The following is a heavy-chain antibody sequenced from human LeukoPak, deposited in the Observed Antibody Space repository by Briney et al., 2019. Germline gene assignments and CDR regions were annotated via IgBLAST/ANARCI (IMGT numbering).Heavy chain of an antibody. CDR1: GYTFTGYY. V-gene: IGHV1-2*02. CDR3: ARDAGVVITPDYFDY. CDR2: INPNSGGT. Sequence: ASVKVSCKASGYTFTGYYMHWVRQAPGQGLEWMGWINPNSGGTNYAQKFQGRVTMTRDTSISTAYMELSRLRSDDTAVYYCARDAGVVITPDYFDYWGQGTLVTVSS. D-gene: IGHD3-3*01. J-gene: IGHJ4*02.